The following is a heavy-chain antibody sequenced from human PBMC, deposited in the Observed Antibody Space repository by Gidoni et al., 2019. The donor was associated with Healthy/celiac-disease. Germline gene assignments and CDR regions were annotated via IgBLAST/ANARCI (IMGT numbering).Heavy chain of an antibody. CDR1: GFTFSSYG. V-gene: IGHV3-30*18. D-gene: IGHD6-19*01. CDR2: ISYDGSNK. J-gene: IGHJ4*02. Sequence: QVQLVESGGGVVQPGRSLRLSCAASGFTFSSYGMHWVRQAPGKGLEWVAVISYDGSNKYYADSVKGRFTISRDNSKNTLYLQMNSLRAEDTAVYYCAKEGQWLAPGAFDYWGQGTLVTVSS. CDR3: AKEGQWLAPGAFDY.